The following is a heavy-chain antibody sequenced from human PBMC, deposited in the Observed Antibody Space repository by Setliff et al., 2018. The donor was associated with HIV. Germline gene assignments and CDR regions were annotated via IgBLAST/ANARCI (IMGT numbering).Heavy chain of an antibody. CDR2: IYHSGST. V-gene: IGHV4-38-2*02. Sequence: SETLSLTCAVSGYSISIGYYWGWIRQPPGKGLEWIGNIYHSGSTYYNPSLKSRVTISVDTSKNRFSLKLSSVTAADTAVYYCARDGPLEGSYRYYYYYMDVWGKGTTVTVSS. CDR1: GYSISIGYY. J-gene: IGHJ6*03. D-gene: IGHD3-10*01. CDR3: ARDGPLEGSYRYYYYYMDV.